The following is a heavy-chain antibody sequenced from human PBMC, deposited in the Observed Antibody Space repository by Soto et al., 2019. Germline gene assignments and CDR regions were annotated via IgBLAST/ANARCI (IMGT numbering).Heavy chain of an antibody. CDR3: AKPGYLEQWLVRGYFDY. Sequence: GGSLRLSCAASGFTFSSYAISWVRQAPGKGLEWVSAISSSGGTTHYADSVKGRFIISRDNSKNTLYLQMNSLRAEDTAVYYCAKPGYLEQWLVRGYFDYWGQGTMVTVSS. V-gene: IGHV3-23*01. D-gene: IGHD6-19*01. J-gene: IGHJ4*02. CDR2: ISSSGGTT. CDR1: GFTFSSYA.